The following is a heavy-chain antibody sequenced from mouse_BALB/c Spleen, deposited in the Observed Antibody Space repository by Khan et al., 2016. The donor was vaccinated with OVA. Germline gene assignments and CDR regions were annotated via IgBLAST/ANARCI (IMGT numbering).Heavy chain of an antibody. CDR3: ASHVTGSFAY. D-gene: IGHD4-1*01. Sequence: VQLVESGGDLVKPGGSLKLSCAASGFTFSSYSMSWVRQIPDKRLEWVATMSSGGDYTYYPDSVKGRFTISRDNAKNTLYLQLSSLKSEDTAMYYCASHVTGSFAYWGQGTLVTVSA. V-gene: IGHV5-6*01. CDR2: MSSGGDYT. J-gene: IGHJ3*01. CDR1: GFTFSSYS.